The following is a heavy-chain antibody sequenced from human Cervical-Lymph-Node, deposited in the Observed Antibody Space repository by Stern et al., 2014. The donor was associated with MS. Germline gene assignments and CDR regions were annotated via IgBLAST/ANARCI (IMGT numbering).Heavy chain of an antibody. D-gene: IGHD4-17*01. V-gene: IGHV1-46*01. CDR1: GDTFTDFY. CDR2: INPSGGST. J-gene: IGHJ4*02. Sequence: VQLVESGAEVKKTGASVKVSCQPSGDTFTDFYRHWVRQAPGQGLEWLVLINPSGGSTSYAQKFQGRVTLTRDTSTGTVYMELSSLRSEDTAVYYCALMTTVTRGFDYWGQGTLVTVSS. CDR3: ALMTTVTRGFDY.